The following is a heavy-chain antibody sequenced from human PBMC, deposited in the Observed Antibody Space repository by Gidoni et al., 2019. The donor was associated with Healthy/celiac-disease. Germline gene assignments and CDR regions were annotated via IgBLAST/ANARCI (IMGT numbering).Heavy chain of an antibody. D-gene: IGHD1-26*01. CDR2: IYYSGST. CDR3: AREGVGGSAAVMFDP. V-gene: IGHV4-59*01. J-gene: IGHJ5*02. CDR1: GGSISSYY. Sequence: QVQLQESGPGLVKPSETLSLTCTVSGGSISSYYWSWIRQPPGKGLEWIGYIYYSGSTNYNPSLKSRVTISVDTSKNQFSLKLSSVTAADTAVYYCAREGVGGSAAVMFDPWGQGTLVTVSS.